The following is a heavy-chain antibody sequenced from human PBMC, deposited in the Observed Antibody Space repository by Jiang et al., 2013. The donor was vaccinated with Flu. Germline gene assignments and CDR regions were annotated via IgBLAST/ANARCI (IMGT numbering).Heavy chain of an antibody. Sequence: TCTVSGGSISSYYWSWIRQPPGKGLEWIGYIYYSGSTNYNPSLKSRVTISVDTSKNQFSLKLSSVTAADTAVYYCASYYYDSSGYLIDYWGQGTLVTVSS. J-gene: IGHJ4*02. CDR1: GGSISSYY. V-gene: IGHV4-59*01. CDR2: IYYSGST. D-gene: IGHD3-22*01. CDR3: ASYYYDSSGYLIDY.